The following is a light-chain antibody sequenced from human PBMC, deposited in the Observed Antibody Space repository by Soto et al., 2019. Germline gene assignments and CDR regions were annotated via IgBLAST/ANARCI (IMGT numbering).Light chain of an antibody. CDR3: NSYTSYNTQWL. CDR2: DVS. Sequence: QSVLTQPASVSGSPGQSITISCTGTRGDVGGYNYVSWYQQHPGKVPKLMIYDVSKRPSGVSDRFSGSKSGNTASLTISGLQAEDEAHYYCNSYTSYNTQWLFGGGTKLTVL. V-gene: IGLV2-14*03. J-gene: IGLJ3*02. CDR1: RGDVGGYNY.